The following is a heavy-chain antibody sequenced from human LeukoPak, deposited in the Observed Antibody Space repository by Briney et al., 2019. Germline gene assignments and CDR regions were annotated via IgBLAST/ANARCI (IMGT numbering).Heavy chain of an antibody. D-gene: IGHD3-22*01. CDR1: GYSFTSYW. J-gene: IGHJ3*02. CDR3: ARHGPEYYDSSGYPTGDDAFDI. V-gene: IGHV5-51*01. CDR2: FFPGDSET. Sequence: GESLEISWNGSGYSFTSYWIGWVRQVPGKGLEWMRIFFPGDSETRHSPSFQGHVTISADQSISTAYLQWSSLKASDTPMYYCARHGPEYYDSSGYPTGDDAFDIWGQGTMVTVSS.